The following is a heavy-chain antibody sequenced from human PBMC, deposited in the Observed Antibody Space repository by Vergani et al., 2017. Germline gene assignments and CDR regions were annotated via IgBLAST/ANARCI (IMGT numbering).Heavy chain of an antibody. V-gene: IGHV4-34*01. CDR3: ARGRGYCSGGSCRYFDY. Sequence: QVQLQQWGAGLLKPSETLSLTCAVYGGSFSGYYWSWIRQPPGKGLEWIGEINHSGSTNYNPSLKSRVTISVDTSKNQFFLKLSSVTAADTAVYYCARGRGYCSGGSCRYFDYWGQGTLVTVSS. J-gene: IGHJ4*02. CDR1: GGSFSGYY. D-gene: IGHD2-15*01. CDR2: INHSGST.